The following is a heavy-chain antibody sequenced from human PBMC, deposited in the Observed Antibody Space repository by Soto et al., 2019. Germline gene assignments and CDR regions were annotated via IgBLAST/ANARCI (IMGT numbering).Heavy chain of an antibody. D-gene: IGHD2-21*02. V-gene: IGHV4-28*01. J-gene: IGHJ5*01. CDR2: IYYSGTT. CDR3: TRPDSASYCGGDCYLYSWFDS. Sequence: SESLSLTCAVSGYSISSSNWWGWIRQPPGKGLEWIGYIYYSGTTYYNPSLKSRVTMSVDTSKNQFSLKLTSVRAEDTAVYYCTRPDSASYCGGDCYLYSWFDSWGQGALVPVSS. CDR1: GYSISSSNW.